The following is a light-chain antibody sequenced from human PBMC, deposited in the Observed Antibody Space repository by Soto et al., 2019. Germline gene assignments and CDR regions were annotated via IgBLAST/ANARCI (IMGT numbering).Light chain of an antibody. CDR2: GAS. Sequence: EIVMTQSPPILSVSPGERATLSCRSSQSVSTNYLAWYQQKPGQAPRLLIYGASTRATGIPARFSGSGSGTEFTLTISSLQSEDFAVYYCQQYNNWPRTFGQGTKVDIK. V-gene: IGKV3-15*01. CDR3: QQYNNWPRT. J-gene: IGKJ1*01. CDR1: QSVSTN.